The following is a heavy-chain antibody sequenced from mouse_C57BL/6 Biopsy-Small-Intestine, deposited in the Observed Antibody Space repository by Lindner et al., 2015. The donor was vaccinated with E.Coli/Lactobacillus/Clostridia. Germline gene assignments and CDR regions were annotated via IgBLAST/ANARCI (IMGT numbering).Heavy chain of an antibody. J-gene: IGHJ3*01. D-gene: IGHD2-3*01. CDR1: GYTFTSYG. V-gene: IGHV1-81*01. CDR2: ISAYNGKT. CDR3: ARDPRDGYPKGRSAFDI. Sequence: SVKVSCKASGYTFTSYGISWVRQAPGQGLEWMGWISAYNGKTDYAQKLQGRVTMTTDTSTGTAYMELRSLRSDDTAVYYCARDPRDGYPKGRSAFDIWGQGTMVTVSS.